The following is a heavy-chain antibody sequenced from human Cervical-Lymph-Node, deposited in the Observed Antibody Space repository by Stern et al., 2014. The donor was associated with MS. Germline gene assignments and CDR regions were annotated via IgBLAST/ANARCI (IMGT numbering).Heavy chain of an antibody. CDR3: ARGRGIAFRPDD. Sequence: EVQLVQSGAEVKKPGNSLKISCKGSAFSLTNTWIGWVRQMPGKGLEWRRIIYPGDSETRYSPSFEGQVTISADKSINTAYLQWSSLKASDTAVYYCARGRGIAFRPDDWGQGTLVTVSS. V-gene: IGHV5-51*03. D-gene: IGHD3-3*02. CDR1: AFSLTNTW. CDR2: IYPGDSET. J-gene: IGHJ4*02.